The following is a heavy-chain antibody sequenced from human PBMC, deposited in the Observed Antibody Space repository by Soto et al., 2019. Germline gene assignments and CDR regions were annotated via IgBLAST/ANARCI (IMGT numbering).Heavy chain of an antibody. D-gene: IGHD5-18*01. Sequence: SETLSLTCTVSGDSISSSKYYWGWIRQPPGKGLEWIGSIYFGGITYYNPSLKSRVTISVDTSKNQFSLELSSVTAVDTAVFYCARHEFSYHNSWFDPWGQGTLVTVSS. CDR3: ARHEFSYHNSWFDP. CDR2: IYFGGIT. J-gene: IGHJ5*02. CDR1: GDSISSSKYY. V-gene: IGHV4-39*01.